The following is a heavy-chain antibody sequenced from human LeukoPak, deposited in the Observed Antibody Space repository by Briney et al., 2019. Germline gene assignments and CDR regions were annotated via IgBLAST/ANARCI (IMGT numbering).Heavy chain of an antibody. CDR2: IYPADSVI. D-gene: IGHD2-15*01. J-gene: IGHJ5*02. CDR3: ARQEYCSGGSCYTWFDP. V-gene: IGHV5-51*01. Sequence: KTGESLKISCKGSGYSINNYWIGWVRQMPGKGLEWMGIIYPADSVIRYSPSFQGQVTISADKSISTAYLQWSSLKASDTAMYYCARQEYCSGGSCYTWFDPWGQGTLVTVSS. CDR1: GYSINNYW.